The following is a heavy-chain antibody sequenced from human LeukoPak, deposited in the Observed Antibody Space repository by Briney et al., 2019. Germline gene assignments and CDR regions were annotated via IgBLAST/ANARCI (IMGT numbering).Heavy chain of an antibody. J-gene: IGHJ4*02. V-gene: IGHV3-74*01. CDR2: INSDGSST. CDR1: GFTFNNYW. CDR3: AILGGDSFDY. Sequence: GGSLRLSCAASGFTFNNYWMHWVRQAPGKGLVWVSRINSDGSSTSYADSVKGRFTISRDNAKNTLYLQMNNLRAEDTAVYYCAILGGDSFDYWGQGTLVTVSS. D-gene: IGHD3-16*01.